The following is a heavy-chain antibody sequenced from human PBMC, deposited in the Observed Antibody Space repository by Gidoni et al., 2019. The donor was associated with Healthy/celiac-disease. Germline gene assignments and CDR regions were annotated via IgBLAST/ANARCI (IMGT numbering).Heavy chain of an antibody. CDR1: GFTFSSYS. CDR2: ISSSSSYI. Sequence: EVQLVESGGGLVKPGGSLRLSCAASGFTFSSYSMNWVRQAPGKGLEWVSSISSSSSYIYYADSVKGRFTISRDNAKNSLYLQMNSLRAEDTAVYYCARRRVAQQLELDAFDIWGQGTMVTVSS. CDR3: ARRRVAQQLELDAFDI. D-gene: IGHD6-13*01. J-gene: IGHJ3*02. V-gene: IGHV3-21*01.